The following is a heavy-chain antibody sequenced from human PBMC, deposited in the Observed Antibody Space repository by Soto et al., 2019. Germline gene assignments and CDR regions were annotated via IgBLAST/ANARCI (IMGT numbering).Heavy chain of an antibody. D-gene: IGHD3-10*01. CDR2: IKQDGSEK. J-gene: IGHJ6*02. CDR3: ARDFITMVRGVIIPFGMDV. V-gene: IGHV3-7*01. Sequence: GGSLRLSCAASGFTFGSYWMSWVRQAPGKGLEWVANIKQDGSEKYYVDSVKGRFTISRDNAKNSLYLQTNSLRAEDTAVYYCARDFITMVRGVIIPFGMDVWGQGTTVTVSS. CDR1: GFTFGSYW.